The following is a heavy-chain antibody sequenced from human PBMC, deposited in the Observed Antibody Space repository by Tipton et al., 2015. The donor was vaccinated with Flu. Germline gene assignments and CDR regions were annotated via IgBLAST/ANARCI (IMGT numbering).Heavy chain of an antibody. D-gene: IGHD5-12*01. J-gene: IGHJ4*02. V-gene: IGHV4-31*03. CDR3: ARGGATGEDYFDY. Sequence: TLSLTCTVSGGSISSGGYYWSWIRQHPGKGLEWIGYIYYSGSTYYNPSLKSRVTISVDTSKNQFSLKLSSVTAADPAVYYCARGGATGEDYFDYWGQGTLVTVSS. CDR1: GGSISSGGYY. CDR2: IYYSGST.